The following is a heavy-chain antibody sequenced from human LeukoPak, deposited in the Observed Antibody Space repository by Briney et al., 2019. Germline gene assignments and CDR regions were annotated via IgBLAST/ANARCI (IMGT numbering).Heavy chain of an antibody. D-gene: IGHD2-2*01. CDR2: IYYSGST. V-gene: IGHV4-39*01. CDR1: GGSISSSSYY. J-gene: IGHJ4*02. CDR3: ARLRLVVVPAATENYFDY. Sequence: PSETLSLTCTVSGGSISSSSYYWGWIRQPPGKGLEWIGSIYYSGSTYYNPSLKSRVTISVDTSKNQFSLKLSSVTAADTAVYYCARLRLVVVPAATENYFDYWGQGTLVTVSS.